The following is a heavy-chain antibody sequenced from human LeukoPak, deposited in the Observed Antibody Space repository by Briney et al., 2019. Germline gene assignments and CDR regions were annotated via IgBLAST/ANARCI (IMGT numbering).Heavy chain of an antibody. D-gene: IGHD3-10*01. V-gene: IGHV3-74*01. Sequence: HLGGSLRLPCAVSGFSVRHYWIHWVRQAPGKGLVWVSRINTYEGVTFYADSVKGRFTISSDAAKNTVYLQMSSLRVEDTAVYYCARVGGFGSGEHFSLDIWGQGTMVTVSS. CDR1: GFSVRHYW. J-gene: IGHJ3*02. CDR2: INTYEGVT. CDR3: ARVGGFGSGEHFSLDI.